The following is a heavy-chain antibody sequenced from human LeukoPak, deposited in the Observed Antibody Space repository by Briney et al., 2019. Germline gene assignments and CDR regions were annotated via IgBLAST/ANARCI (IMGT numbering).Heavy chain of an antibody. D-gene: IGHD2-21*01. CDR2: IDHSGNT. Sequence: SETLSLTCAVYIGSFSGYHWSWIRQPPGRGLEWIGEIDHSGNTKYNPSLKSRVTISVGKSKNQFSLKLRALSAADTAVYFCARQGSISAFDFWGRGTPVTVSS. CDR3: ARQGSISAFDF. V-gene: IGHV4-34*01. J-gene: IGHJ4*02. CDR1: IGSFSGYH.